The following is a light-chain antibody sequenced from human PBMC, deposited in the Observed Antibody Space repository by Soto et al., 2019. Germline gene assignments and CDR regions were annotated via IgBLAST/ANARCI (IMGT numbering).Light chain of an antibody. Sequence: EVVLTQSPATLSLPPGDRAALSCKASQSVHNYLAWYQQKPGQAPRLLIYDASSRATGIPDRFSGGGSGTDFTLTISRLEPEDFAVYYCQQFSSYPLTFGGGTKV. J-gene: IGKJ4*01. CDR2: DAS. CDR1: QSVHNY. CDR3: QQFSSYPLT. V-gene: IGKV3-20*01.